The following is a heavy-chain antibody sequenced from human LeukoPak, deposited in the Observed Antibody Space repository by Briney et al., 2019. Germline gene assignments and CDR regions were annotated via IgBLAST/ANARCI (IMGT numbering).Heavy chain of an antibody. CDR3: ASGRVVVSAWGLQNYYYYYMDV. CDR1: GYTFTSYD. Sequence: ASVKVSCKASGYTFTSYDINWVRQATGQGLEWMGWMNPNSGNTGYAQKFQGRVTITRNTSISTAYMELSSLRSEDTDVYSCASGRVVVSAWGLQNYYYYYMDVWGKGTTVTVSS. D-gene: IGHD3-22*01. V-gene: IGHV1-8*03. CDR2: MNPNSGNT. J-gene: IGHJ6*03.